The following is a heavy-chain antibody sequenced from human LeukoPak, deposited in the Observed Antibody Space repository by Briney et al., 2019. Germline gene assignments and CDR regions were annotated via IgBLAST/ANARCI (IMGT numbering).Heavy chain of an antibody. V-gene: IGHV3-20*04. CDR3: ARWGGRNYDFWSGYPSLDY. CDR1: GFTFDDYG. CDR2: INWNGGST. D-gene: IGHD3-3*01. J-gene: IGHJ4*02. Sequence: GSLRLSCAASGFTFDDYGMSWVRQAPGKGLEWVSGINWNGGSTGYADSVEGRFTISRDNAKNSLYLQMNSLRAEDTALYYCARWGGRNYDFWSGYPSLDYWGQGTLVTVSS.